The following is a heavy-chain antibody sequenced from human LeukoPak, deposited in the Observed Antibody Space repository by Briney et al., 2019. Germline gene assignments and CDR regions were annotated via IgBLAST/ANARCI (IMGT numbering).Heavy chain of an antibody. CDR1: GFTFSSNV. Sequence: GGSLRLSCAASGFTFSSNVMIWVRQAPGKGLEWVSSIPATGGDTYYADSVKGRFTISRDNSKNSLYLQMNSLRAEDTAVYYCAKESSGGWYFDYWGQGTLVTVSS. D-gene: IGHD6-19*01. CDR2: IPATGGDT. CDR3: AKESSGGWYFDY. V-gene: IGHV3-23*01. J-gene: IGHJ4*02.